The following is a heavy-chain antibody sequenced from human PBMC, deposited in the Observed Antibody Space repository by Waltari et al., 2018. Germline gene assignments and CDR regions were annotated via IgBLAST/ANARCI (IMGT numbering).Heavy chain of an antibody. CDR2: IRYDGSNK. CDR3: AKDSYYDYIWGTMDV. J-gene: IGHJ6*02. CDR1: GFTFSSYG. Sequence: QVQLVESGGGVVQPGGSLRLSCAASGFTFSSYGMHWVRQAPGKGLEWVAFIRYDGSNKYYADSVKGRFTISRDNSKNTLDLQMNSLRAEDTAVYYCAKDSYYDYIWGTMDVWGQGTTVTVSS. D-gene: IGHD3-16*01. V-gene: IGHV3-30*02.